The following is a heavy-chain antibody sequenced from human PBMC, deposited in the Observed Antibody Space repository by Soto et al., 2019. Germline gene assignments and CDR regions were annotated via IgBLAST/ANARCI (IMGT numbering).Heavy chain of an antibody. D-gene: IGHD6-6*01. CDR3: AKDLTRQLAYWLDP. V-gene: IGHV1-2*02. J-gene: IGHJ5*02. Sequence: ASVKVSCKASGFSFTGYYIHWLRQAPGQGLEWMGWINAHSGGTEYAQKFQGRVTLTRDTSIATAYLTLTSLTSDDTALYYCAKDLTRQLAYWLDPWGQGTQVTVSS. CDR2: INAHSGGT. CDR1: GFSFTGYY.